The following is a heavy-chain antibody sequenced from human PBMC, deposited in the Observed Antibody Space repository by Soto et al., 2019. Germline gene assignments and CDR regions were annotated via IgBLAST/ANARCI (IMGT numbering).Heavy chain of an antibody. CDR2: INSDGSDT. Sequence: EVQLVESGGGLVQPGGSLRLSCAASGFTFSTLVMHWVRQAPGKGLVWVSRINSDGSDTRYAASVKGRFTISRDNARNTLDLQMSSRRDEDKAVYFCVRDRDGYNFWCQGTMVTVS. CDR1: GFTFSTLV. CDR3: VRDRDGYNF. D-gene: IGHD5-12*01. V-gene: IGHV3-74*01. J-gene: IGHJ3*01.